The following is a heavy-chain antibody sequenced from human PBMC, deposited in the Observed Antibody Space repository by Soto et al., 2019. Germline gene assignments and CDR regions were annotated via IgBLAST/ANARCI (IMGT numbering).Heavy chain of an antibody. Sequence: QVQLVQSGAEVKKPGASVKVSCQASGYTFTSYYMHWVRQAPGQGLEWMGIINPSGGSASYAQEFQDRVTMTRDTSISTAYMELSRLRSDDTAVYYCAGGESSGWYIYWGQGTLVTVSS. V-gene: IGHV1-46*01. CDR3: AGGESSGWYIY. D-gene: IGHD6-19*01. CDR2: INPSGGSA. CDR1: GYTFTSYY. J-gene: IGHJ4*02.